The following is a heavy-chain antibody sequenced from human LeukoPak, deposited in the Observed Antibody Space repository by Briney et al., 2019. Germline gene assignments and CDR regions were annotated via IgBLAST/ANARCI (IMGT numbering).Heavy chain of an antibody. D-gene: IGHD6-13*01. Sequence: GGSLRLSCAGSGFTFSDYYMSWIRQAPGKGLEWVSYISSSGRTIYYADSVKGRPTISRDNAKNSLYLQMNSLRAEDTAVYYCARRVYSSSSFDYWGQGTLVTVSS. CDR1: GFTFSDYY. V-gene: IGHV3-11*04. J-gene: IGHJ4*02. CDR3: ARRVYSSSSFDY. CDR2: ISSSGRTI.